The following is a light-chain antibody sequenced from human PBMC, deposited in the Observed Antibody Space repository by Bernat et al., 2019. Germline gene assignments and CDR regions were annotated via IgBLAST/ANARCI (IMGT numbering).Light chain of an antibody. CDR3: QQYNSLPIT. CDR2: KAS. J-gene: IGKJ4*01. V-gene: IGKV1-5*03. Sequence: DIQMTQSPSSLSASVGDRVTITCRASQSISTWLAWYQQKPGKATKLLIYKASSLESGVPSRFSGSGSGTEFTLTISSLQPDDFAGYYCQQYNSLPITIGGGTKVEIK. CDR1: QSISTW.